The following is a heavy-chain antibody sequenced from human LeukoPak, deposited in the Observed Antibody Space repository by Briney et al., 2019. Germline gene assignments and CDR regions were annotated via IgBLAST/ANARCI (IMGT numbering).Heavy chain of an antibody. V-gene: IGHV3-7*04. CDR2: IKGDGSDK. D-gene: IGHD6-13*01. J-gene: IGHJ4*02. Sequence: GGSLRLSCAASGFIFSNAWMSWVRQAPGKELEWVANIKGDGSDKNFVDSMKGRFTISRDNAKNSLYLQMNSLSVEDTAVYYCVRTSRSISSDYWGQGTLVTVSS. CDR1: GFIFSNAW. CDR3: VRTSRSISSDY.